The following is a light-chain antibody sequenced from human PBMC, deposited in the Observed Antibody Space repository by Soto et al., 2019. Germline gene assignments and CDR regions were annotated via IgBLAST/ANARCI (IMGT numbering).Light chain of an antibody. CDR3: MQALQNPYT. J-gene: IGKJ2*01. CDR2: LGS. V-gene: IGKV2-28*01. CDR1: QSLLHSNGYNY. Sequence: DIVMTQSPLSLPVTPGEPASISCRSSQSLLHSNGYNYLDWYLQKPGQSPQLLIYLGSNRASGVTDRFSGSGSGTDFTLKISRVEADDVGVYYCMQALQNPYTFGQGTELEIK.